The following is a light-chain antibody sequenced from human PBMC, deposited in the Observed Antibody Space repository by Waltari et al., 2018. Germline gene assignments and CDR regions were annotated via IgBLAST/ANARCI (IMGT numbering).Light chain of an antibody. CDR3: MQGTLRPWT. CDR2: KVS. J-gene: IGKJ1*01. V-gene: IGKV2-30*01. CDR1: QSLLSSDGNTY. Sequence: DVVLTQSPLSLPVTLGQPASISCRSSQSLLSSDGNTYFNWFQQRPGQSPRPLVYKVSNRDSGVPDRFSGSGSGTIFTLRISRVEAEDVGVYYCMQGTLRPWTFGQGTKVEIK.